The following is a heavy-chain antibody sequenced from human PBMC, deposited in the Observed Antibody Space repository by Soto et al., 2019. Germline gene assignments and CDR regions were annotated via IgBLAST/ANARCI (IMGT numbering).Heavy chain of an antibody. D-gene: IGHD3-16*01. CDR2: ISWNSGSV. CDR1: GFTFDDYA. V-gene: IGHV3-9*01. Sequence: EVQLVESGGGLVQPGRSLRLSCAASGFTFDDYAMEWVRQAPGKGLEWVSGISWNSGSVGYADSVKGRFTISRDNAKNSLYLQTSSLRAEDTALYYCAKDRFAGFNAIDYWGQGTLVTVSS. CDR3: AKDRFAGFNAIDY. J-gene: IGHJ4*02.